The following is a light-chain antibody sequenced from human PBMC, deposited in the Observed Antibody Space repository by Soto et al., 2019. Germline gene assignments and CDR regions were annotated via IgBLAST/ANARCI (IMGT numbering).Light chain of an antibody. V-gene: IGKV3-20*01. CDR3: QQYGNSPFT. J-gene: IGKJ5*01. Sequence: EIVLTQSPGTLSLSPGERATLSCSASQSVSSSYLAWYRQKPGQAPRLLIYGASTRATGIPDRFSGSESGTDFTLTISRLEPEDFVVYYCQQYGNSPFTFGQGTRLEIK. CDR1: QSVSSSY. CDR2: GAS.